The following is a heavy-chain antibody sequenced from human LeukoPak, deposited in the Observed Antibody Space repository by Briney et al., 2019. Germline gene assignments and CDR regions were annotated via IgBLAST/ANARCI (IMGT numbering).Heavy chain of an antibody. Sequence: PSETLSLTCTVSGVSVSSDSYYWSWIRQPPGKGLEWIGYISYRGSTNYNPSLKSRVTISVDTSKNQFSLKLSSVTAADTAVYYCAILYCTRTSRYVDYGGQGTLVIVSS. J-gene: IGHJ4*02. D-gene: IGHD2-2*01. CDR3: AILYCTRTSRYVDY. V-gene: IGHV4-61*01. CDR1: GVSVSSDSYY. CDR2: ISYRGST.